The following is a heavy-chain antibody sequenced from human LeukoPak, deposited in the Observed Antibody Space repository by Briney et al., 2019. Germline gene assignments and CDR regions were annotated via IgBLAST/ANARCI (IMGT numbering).Heavy chain of an antibody. CDR2: IYYSGST. Sequence: SQTLSLTCTVSGGSISSGGYYWSWIRQHPGTGLEWIGYIYYSGSTYYNPSLVSRVTISVDTSKNQFSLKLSSVTAADTAVYYCARGDGYNGDFDYWGQGTLVTVSS. V-gene: IGHV4-31*03. J-gene: IGHJ4*02. CDR3: ARGDGYNGDFDY. CDR1: GGSISSGGYY. D-gene: IGHD5-24*01.